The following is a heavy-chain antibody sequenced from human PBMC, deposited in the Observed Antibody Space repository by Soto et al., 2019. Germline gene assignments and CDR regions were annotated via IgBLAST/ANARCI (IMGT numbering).Heavy chain of an antibody. V-gene: IGHV3-30*18. CDR1: GFTFSSYG. CDR3: AKDPALPYSSGWYYFDY. CDR2: ISYDGTNK. Sequence: PGGSLRLSCAASGFTFSSYGLHWVRQAPGKGLEWVAVISYDGTNKYYADSVKGRFTIPRDNSKNTVYLQMNSVRPEDTAVYYCAKDPALPYSSGWYYFDYWGQGMLVTVSS. D-gene: IGHD6-19*01. J-gene: IGHJ4*02.